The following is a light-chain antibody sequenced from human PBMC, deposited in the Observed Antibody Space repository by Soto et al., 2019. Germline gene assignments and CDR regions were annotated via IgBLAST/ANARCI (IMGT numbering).Light chain of an antibody. CDR3: QQSYSTPIT. V-gene: IGKV1-39*01. CDR1: QSIYSN. J-gene: IGKJ5*01. Sequence: DIQMTQSPDSLSASVADRFTISCRASQSIYSNLAWYHQKPGKAPRLLIYQTSTLQGGVPSRFSGSGSGTDFTLTISSLQPEDFATYYCQQSYSTPITLGQGTRLEIK. CDR2: QTS.